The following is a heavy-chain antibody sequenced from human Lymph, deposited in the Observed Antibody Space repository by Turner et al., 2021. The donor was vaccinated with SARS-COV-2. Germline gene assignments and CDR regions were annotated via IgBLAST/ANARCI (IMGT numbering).Heavy chain of an antibody. J-gene: IGHJ4*02. Sequence: VQPGRSLQLSCAASGFTFSSFAMHWVRQAPGKGLEWVALISYDGGNKYYADSVKGRFTISRDNSKNTLYLHMNSLRAEDTAVYYCASGLSGNYYFFDYWGQGTLVTVSS. D-gene: IGHD1-26*01. CDR3: ASGLSGNYYFFDY. V-gene: IGHV3-30-3*01. CDR1: GFTFSSFA. CDR2: ISYDGGNK.